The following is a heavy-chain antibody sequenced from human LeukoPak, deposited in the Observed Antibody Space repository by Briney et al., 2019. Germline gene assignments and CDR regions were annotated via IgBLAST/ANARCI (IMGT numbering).Heavy chain of an antibody. D-gene: IGHD4-23*01. Sequence: SQTLSLTCTVSGGSISSGGYYWSWIRQHPGKGLEWIGYIYYSGSTYYNPSLKSRVSISVDASKNQFSLKLSSVTAADTAVYYCARHRGNSGVYDAFDIWGQGTMVTVSS. CDR2: IYYSGST. J-gene: IGHJ3*02. V-gene: IGHV4-31*03. CDR3: ARHRGNSGVYDAFDI. CDR1: GGSISSGGYY.